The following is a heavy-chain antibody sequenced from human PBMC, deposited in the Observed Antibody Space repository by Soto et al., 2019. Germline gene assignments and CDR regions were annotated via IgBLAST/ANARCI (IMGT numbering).Heavy chain of an antibody. CDR2: IYHSGST. Sequence: QVQLQESGPGLVKPSGTLSLTCAVSGGSISSSNWWSWVRQPPGKGLEWLGEIYHSGSTNYNPSLESRVTISVDKSKNQFSLKMSSVTAADTAVYYGAQSEVGCTGGMDVWGQGPTVTVS. V-gene: IGHV4-4*02. J-gene: IGHJ6*02. CDR3: AQSEVGCTGGMDV. CDR1: GGSISSSNW. D-gene: IGHD2-8*02.